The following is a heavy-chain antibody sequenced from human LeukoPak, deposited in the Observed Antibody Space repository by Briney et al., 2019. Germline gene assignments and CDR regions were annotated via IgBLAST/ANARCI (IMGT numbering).Heavy chain of an antibody. J-gene: IGHJ4*02. Sequence: PGGSLRLSCAASGFSVINSYMSWVRQALGKGLEWVSVIYSGGHTYYADSVKGRSTISRDNSKNTVYLQMNRPRAEDTAVYYCARDRGYDPLTGYSEVLFSDYWGQGALVTVSS. D-gene: IGHD3-9*01. CDR1: GFSVINSY. V-gene: IGHV3-53*01. CDR2: IYSGGHT. CDR3: ARDRGYDPLTGYSEVLFSDY.